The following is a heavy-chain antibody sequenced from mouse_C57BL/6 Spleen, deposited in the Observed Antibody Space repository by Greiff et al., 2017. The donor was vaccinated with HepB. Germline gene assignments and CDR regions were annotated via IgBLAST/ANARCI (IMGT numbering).Heavy chain of an antibody. CDR2: IYPRSGNT. CDR3: ARYDYDYYFDY. CDR1: GYTFTSYG. V-gene: IGHV1-81*01. J-gene: IGHJ2*01. D-gene: IGHD2-4*01. Sequence: VQLQESGAELARPGASVKLSCKASGYTFTSYGISWVKQRTGQGLEWIGEIYPRSGNTYYNEKFKGKATLTADKSSSTAYMELRSLTSEDSAVYFCARYDYDYYFDYWGQGTTLTVSS.